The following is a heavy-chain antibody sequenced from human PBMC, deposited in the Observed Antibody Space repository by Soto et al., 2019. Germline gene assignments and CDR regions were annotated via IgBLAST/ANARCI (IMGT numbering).Heavy chain of an antibody. CDR3: ARGLGSGSYYYYYYMDV. J-gene: IGHJ6*03. CDR1: GYTFTSYG. Sequence: QVQLVQSGAEVKKPGASVKVSCKASGYTFTSYGISWVRQAPGQGLEWMGWISAYNGNTNYAQKLQGRVTMTTNTPTSTAYMELRSRRSDDTAVYYCARGLGSGSYYYYYYMDVWGKGSTVTVSS. V-gene: IGHV1-18*01. CDR2: ISAYNGNT. D-gene: IGHD3-10*02.